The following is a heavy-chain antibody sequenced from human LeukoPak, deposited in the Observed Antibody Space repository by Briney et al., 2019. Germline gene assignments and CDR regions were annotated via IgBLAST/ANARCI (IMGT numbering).Heavy chain of an antibody. D-gene: IGHD1-14*01. CDR1: GGSVSSYY. CDR3: ARHGTISSESYFDY. V-gene: IGHV4-59*08. J-gene: IGHJ4*02. Sequence: SETLSLTCSVSGGSVSSYYWSWIRQSPGKGLEWIGYIHNSGRTNYNPSLKSRVTRFVDTSKNQVSLRLSSVTAADTAVYYCARHGTISSESYFDYWGQRALVTVSS. CDR2: IHNSGRT.